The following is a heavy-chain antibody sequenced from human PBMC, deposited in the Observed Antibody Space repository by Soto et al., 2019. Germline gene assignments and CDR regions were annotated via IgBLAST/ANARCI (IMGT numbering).Heavy chain of an antibody. D-gene: IGHD3-22*01. V-gene: IGHV1-69*12. CDR3: AGVDHRSGYYSAFAY. Sequence: QVQLVQSGAEVKKPGSSVKVSCKASGGTFSSYAISWVRQAPGQGLEWMGGIIPIFGTANYAQKFQGRVRITADESTSTADMGLSSLRSEDTAVYYCAGVDHRSGYYSAFAYWGQGTLVTVSS. CDR2: IIPIFGTA. J-gene: IGHJ4*02. CDR1: GGTFSSYA.